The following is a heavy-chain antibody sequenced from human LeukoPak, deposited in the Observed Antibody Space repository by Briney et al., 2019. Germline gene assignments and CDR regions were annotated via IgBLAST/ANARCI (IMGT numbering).Heavy chain of an antibody. CDR1: GFTFSSYA. J-gene: IGHJ4*02. V-gene: IGHV3-23*01. CDR2: ISGSGDST. Sequence: GGSLRLSCAASGFTFSSYAMSWVRQAPGKGLEWVSAISGSGDSTYYADSVKGRFTISRGNSKNTLYLQMNSLRAEDTAVYYCAKDLHSLKIAVAVNAFDSWGQGTLVTVSS. CDR3: AKDLHSLKIAVAVNAFDS. D-gene: IGHD6-13*01.